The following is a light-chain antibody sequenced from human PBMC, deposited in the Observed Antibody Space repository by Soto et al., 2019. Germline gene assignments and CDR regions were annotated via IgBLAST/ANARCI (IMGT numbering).Light chain of an antibody. CDR2: RND. Sequence: QSVLTQPPSASGSPGQRVTISCSGSNSNIGSQYVFWYQQVPGAAPKLVIYRNDERPSGVPDRFSGSKSGTSASLAISGLRSEDEADYYCASWDDALGGVFGGGTKVTVL. CDR3: ASWDDALGGV. V-gene: IGLV1-47*01. J-gene: IGLJ2*01. CDR1: NSNIGSQY.